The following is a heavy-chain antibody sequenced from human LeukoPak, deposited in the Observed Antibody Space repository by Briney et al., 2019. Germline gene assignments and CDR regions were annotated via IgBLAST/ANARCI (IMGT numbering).Heavy chain of an antibody. J-gene: IGHJ5*02. D-gene: IGHD6-13*01. CDR1: GFTFSSYS. V-gene: IGHV3-21*01. Sequence: GGSLRLSCAASGFTFSSYSMNWVRQAPGKGLEWVSSISSGSSYIYYADSVKGRFTISRDNAKNSLYLQMNSPRAEDTAVYYCARDPSIAAAAPWFDPWGQGTLVTVSS. CDR2: ISSGSSYI. CDR3: ARDPSIAAAAPWFDP.